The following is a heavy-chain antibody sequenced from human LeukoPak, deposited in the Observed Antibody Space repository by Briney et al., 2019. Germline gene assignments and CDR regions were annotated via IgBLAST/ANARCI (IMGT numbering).Heavy chain of an antibody. J-gene: IGHJ3*02. CDR2: INHSGGT. CDR1: GGSFSGYT. CDR3: ARDPFYGDYGAFDI. D-gene: IGHD4-17*01. Sequence: SETLSLTCAVYGGSFSGYTWTWIRQTPEKGLEWIGEINHSGGTNYNPSLKSRVTMSADTSKNQFSLRLSSVTAADTAVYYCARDPFYGDYGAFDICGQGTMVTVSS. V-gene: IGHV4-34*01.